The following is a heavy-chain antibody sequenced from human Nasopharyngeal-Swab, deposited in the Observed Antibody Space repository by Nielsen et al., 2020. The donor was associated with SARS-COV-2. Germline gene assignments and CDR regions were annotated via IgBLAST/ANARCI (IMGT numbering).Heavy chain of an antibody. J-gene: IGHJ4*02. CDR2: ISYDGSNK. CDR3: ARDPSFVGSLEFDQ. Sequence: GGSLRLSCAASGFTFSSYAMHWVRQAPGKGLEWVAVISYDGSNKYYADSVKGRFTISRDNSKNTLYLQMDSLRAEDTAVYYCARDPSFVGSLEFDQWGRGTLVTVSS. D-gene: IGHD1-26*01. V-gene: IGHV3-30-3*01. CDR1: GFTFSSYA.